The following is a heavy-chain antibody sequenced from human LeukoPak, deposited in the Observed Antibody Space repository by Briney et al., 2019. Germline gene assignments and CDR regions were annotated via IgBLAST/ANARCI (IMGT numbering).Heavy chain of an antibody. CDR3: ARHLPGIAAAAIDY. Sequence: GESLKISCKGSGSSFTGHCIVWVRQMPGKGLEWMGIIYPGDSDTRYSPSFQGQVTISADKSISTAYLQWSSLKASDTAMYYCARHLPGIAAAAIDYWGQGTLVTVSS. V-gene: IGHV5-51*01. CDR2: IYPGDSDT. CDR1: GSSFTGHC. J-gene: IGHJ4*02. D-gene: IGHD6-13*01.